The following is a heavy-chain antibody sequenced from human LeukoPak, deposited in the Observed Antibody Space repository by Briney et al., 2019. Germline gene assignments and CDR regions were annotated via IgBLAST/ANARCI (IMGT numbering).Heavy chain of an antibody. CDR2: INPNSGGT. CDR1: GYTFTGYY. Sequence: ASVKVSCKASGYTFTGYYMHWVRQAPGQGLEWMGWINPNSGGTNYAQKFQGRVTMTRDTSISTAYMELSRLRSDDTAVYYCARDRDIQLWFPGYYFDYWGQGTLVTVSS. D-gene: IGHD5-18*01. CDR3: ARDRDIQLWFPGYYFDY. V-gene: IGHV1-2*02. J-gene: IGHJ4*02.